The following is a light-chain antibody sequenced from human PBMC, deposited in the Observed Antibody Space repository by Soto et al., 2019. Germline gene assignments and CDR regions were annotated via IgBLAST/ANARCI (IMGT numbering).Light chain of an antibody. CDR3: SSYTSSSTYV. V-gene: IGLV2-14*01. J-gene: IGLJ1*01. CDR2: DVS. CDR1: SSDVGGYNL. Sequence: LTQPASLSVSPGQSITISCTGTSSDVGGYNLVCWYQQHPGKAPKLLIYDVSDRPSGVSNRFSGSKAGNTASLTISGLQAEDEADYYCSSYTSSSTYVFGTGTKVTVL.